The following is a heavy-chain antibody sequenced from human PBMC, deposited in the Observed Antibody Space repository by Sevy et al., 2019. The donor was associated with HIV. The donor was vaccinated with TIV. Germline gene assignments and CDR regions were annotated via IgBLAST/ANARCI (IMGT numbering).Heavy chain of an antibody. D-gene: IGHD6-19*01. V-gene: IGHV3-33*06. CDR3: AKDDAAYSSAWTFPDY. Sequence: GGALRLSCAASGFTFNIYGMHWVRQAPGKGLEWVAVIWYDASKKYHADTVKGRFIISRDNSKNTLYLQMNSLRAEDSAVYYCAKDDAAYSSAWTFPDYWGQGTLVTVSS. CDR2: IWYDASKK. J-gene: IGHJ4*02. CDR1: GFTFNIYG.